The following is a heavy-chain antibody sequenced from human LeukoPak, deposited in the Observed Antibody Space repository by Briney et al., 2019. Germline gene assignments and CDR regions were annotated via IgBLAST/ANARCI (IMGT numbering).Heavy chain of an antibody. J-gene: IGHJ4*02. Sequence: GGSLRLSCAVSGVTLSNYGMSWVRQAPGKGLEWVAGISGSGGRTNYADSGKGRFTISRDNPKKRLYVQMSRQRAEDTAVYFCAKRGVVIRVILVGFHKEAYYFDSWGQGALVTVSS. D-gene: IGHD3-22*01. CDR3: AKRGVVIRVILVGFHKEAYYFDS. CDR1: GVTLSNYG. V-gene: IGHV3-23*01. CDR2: ISGSGGRT.